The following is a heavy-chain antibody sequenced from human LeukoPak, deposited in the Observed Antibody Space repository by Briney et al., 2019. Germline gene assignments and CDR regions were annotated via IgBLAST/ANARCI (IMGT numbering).Heavy chain of an antibody. CDR2: IIPTGGST. V-gene: IGHV1-46*01. CDR3: ARAYSGWSSDY. CDR1: GYTFTGYY. Sequence: ASVKVSCKASGYTFTGYYMHWMRQAPGQGLEWLGMIIPTGGSTTYAHKFQGRVTMTRDTSTSTVYMGLSSLRSEDTAVYYCARAYSGWSSDYWGQGTLVTVSS. D-gene: IGHD6-19*01. J-gene: IGHJ4*02.